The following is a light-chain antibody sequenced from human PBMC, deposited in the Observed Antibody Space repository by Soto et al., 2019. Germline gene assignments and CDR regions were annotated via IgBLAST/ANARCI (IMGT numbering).Light chain of an antibody. CDR2: DAS. J-gene: IGKJ5*01. CDR1: QSVSSY. Sequence: EIVLTQSPATLSLSPGERATLSCRASQSVSSYLAWYQQKPGQAPRLLIYDASNRATGIPARFSGSGSGTDFTLTISSLEPEDFAVYYCQQGSNWPPTFGQGTLLEIK. CDR3: QQGSNWPPT. V-gene: IGKV3-11*01.